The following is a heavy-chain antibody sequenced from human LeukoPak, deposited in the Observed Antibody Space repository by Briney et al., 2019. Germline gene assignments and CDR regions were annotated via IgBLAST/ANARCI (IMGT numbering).Heavy chain of an antibody. Sequence: SETLSLTCTVSGGSISSSSYYWGWIRQSPGKGLEWIGSIYYSGSTYYNPSLKSRVTISVDTSKNQFSLKLSSVTAADTAVYYCARDLYYYYIDVWGKGTTVTVSS. V-gene: IGHV4-39*07. CDR1: GGSISSSSYY. J-gene: IGHJ6*03. CDR3: ARDLYYYYIDV. CDR2: IYYSGST.